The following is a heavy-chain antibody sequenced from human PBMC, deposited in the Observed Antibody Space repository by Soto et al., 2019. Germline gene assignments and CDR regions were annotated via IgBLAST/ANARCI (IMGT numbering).Heavy chain of an antibody. CDR2: ITAGSSTI. D-gene: IGHD4-17*01. CDR1: GFSFSLYN. V-gene: IGHV3-48*01. CDR3: ARDRFGDYVLDL. J-gene: IGHJ5*02. Sequence: GGSLRLSCAASGFSFSLYNMNWVRQAPGKALEWVSYITAGSSTISYADSVKGRFTISRDNAQNSLYLQMTILEAEDTAVYYCARDRFGDYVLDLWGQGALVTVSS.